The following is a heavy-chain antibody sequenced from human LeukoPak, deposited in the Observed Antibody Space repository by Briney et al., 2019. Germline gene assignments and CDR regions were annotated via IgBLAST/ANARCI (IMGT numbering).Heavy chain of an antibody. CDR2: INHSGST. J-gene: IGHJ5*02. Sequence: SETLSLTCAFYGGSFSGYYWSWIRQPPGKGLEWIGEINHSGSTNYNPSLKSRVTISVDTSKNQFSLKLSSVTAADTAVYYCARRLSRVVVVPAAINWFDPRGQGTLVTVSS. D-gene: IGHD2-2*01. CDR3: ARRLSRVVVVPAAINWFDP. CDR1: GGSFSGYY. V-gene: IGHV4-34*01.